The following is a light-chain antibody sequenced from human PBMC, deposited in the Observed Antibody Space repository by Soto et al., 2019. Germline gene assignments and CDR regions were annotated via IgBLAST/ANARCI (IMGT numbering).Light chain of an antibody. J-gene: IGKJ3*01. Sequence: DIQMTQFPSTLSASIGDRVTITCRASQSISVWMAWYKQIPGKAPQLLIYDASNLQSGVPSRFSGAGSGTEFTLTVSSLQPDDSATYYCQQYNNCPFTFGPGTTVHIK. CDR2: DAS. CDR3: QQYNNCPFT. V-gene: IGKV1-5*01. CDR1: QSISVW.